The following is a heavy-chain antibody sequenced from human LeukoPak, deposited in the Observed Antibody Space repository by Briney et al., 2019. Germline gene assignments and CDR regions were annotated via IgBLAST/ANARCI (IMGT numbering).Heavy chain of an antibody. J-gene: IGHJ6*03. CDR3: ARGAQGAYYMDV. CDR1: GGSISSYY. V-gene: IGHV4-59*01. CDR2: IYYSGST. Sequence: PSETLSLTXTVSGGSISSYYWSWIWQAPGKGLEWIGYIYYSGSTNYNPSLKSRVTISVDTSKNQFSLKLSSVTAADTAVYYCARGAQGAYYMDVWGKGTTVTVSS.